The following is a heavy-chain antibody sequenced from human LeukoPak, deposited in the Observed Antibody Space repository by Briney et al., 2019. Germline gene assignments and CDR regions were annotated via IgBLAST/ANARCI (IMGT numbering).Heavy chain of an antibody. Sequence: SETLSLTCIVSGGSISSSSYNWGWIRQPPGKGLEWIASIYYSGSTCYNPSLKSRLTISVDTSNNQFSLKLSSVTAADTAVYYCARHDRIIASPLIWGQGTLVTVSS. V-gene: IGHV4-39*01. J-gene: IGHJ4*02. D-gene: IGHD6-13*01. CDR3: ARHDRIIASPLI. CDR2: IYYSGST. CDR1: GGSISSSSYN.